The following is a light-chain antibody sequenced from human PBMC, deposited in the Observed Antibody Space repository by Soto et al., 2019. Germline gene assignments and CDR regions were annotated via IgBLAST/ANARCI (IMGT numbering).Light chain of an antibody. CDR2: HVS. V-gene: IGLV2-14*01. CDR3: SSYTRSSTPYV. Sequence: QSVLTQPASVSGSPGQSITISCTGTSSDIGGFNYVSWYQQHPGKAPKLMIYHVSNRPSGVSNRFSGSKSGNTASLTISGLQAEDEADYYCSSYTRSSTPYVFGTGPKVTVL. J-gene: IGLJ1*01. CDR1: SSDIGGFNY.